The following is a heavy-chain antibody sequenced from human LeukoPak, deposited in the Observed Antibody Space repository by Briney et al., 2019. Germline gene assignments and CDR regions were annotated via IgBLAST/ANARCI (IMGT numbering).Heavy chain of an antibody. D-gene: IGHD5-24*01. Sequence: SETLSLTCTVSGGSISSYYWSWIRQPPGKGLEWIGYIYYSGSTNYNPSLKSRVTISVDTSKNQFSLKLSSVTAADTAVYYCARVMEMATIRSFDYWGQGTLVTVSS. V-gene: IGHV4-59*01. CDR3: ARVMEMATIRSFDY. J-gene: IGHJ4*02. CDR1: GGSISSYY. CDR2: IYYSGST.